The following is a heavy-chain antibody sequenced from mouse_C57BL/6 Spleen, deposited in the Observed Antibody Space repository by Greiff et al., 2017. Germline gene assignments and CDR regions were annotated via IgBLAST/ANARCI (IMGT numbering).Heavy chain of an antibody. V-gene: IGHV6-3*01. CDR2: IRLKSDNYAS. J-gene: IGHJ3*01. CDR3: TWDEAY. CDR1: GFTFSNYW. D-gene: IGHD4-1*01. Sequence: EVKVEESGGGLVQPGGSMKLSCVASGFTFSNYWMNWVRQSPEKGLEWVAQIRLKSDNYASHDAVSVKGRFAISRDYSKSSVHLHMHNLRAEDTGIYYCTWDEAYWGQGTLVTVSA.